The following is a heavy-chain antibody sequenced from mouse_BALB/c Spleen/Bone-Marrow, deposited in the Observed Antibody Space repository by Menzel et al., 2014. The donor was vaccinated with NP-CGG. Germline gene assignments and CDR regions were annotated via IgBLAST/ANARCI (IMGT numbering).Heavy chain of an antibody. CDR2: IYPGDGDT. V-gene: IGHV1-80*01. J-gene: IGHJ3*01. CDR1: GYAFSSYW. CDR3: ERDGWFAY. Sequence: QVQLQQSGAELVQPGASVKISCKASGYAFSSYWTNWVRQRPGQGLEWIGQIYPGDGDTNYTGTFKGKATLTADKSSSMAYRQLSTVTSEVYSGDFLERDGWFAYWGQGTLVTVSA.